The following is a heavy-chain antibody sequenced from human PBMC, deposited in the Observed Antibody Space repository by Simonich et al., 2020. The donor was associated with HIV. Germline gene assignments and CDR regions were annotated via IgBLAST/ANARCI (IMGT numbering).Heavy chain of an antibody. CDR2: INQDGSEN. V-gene: IGHV3-7*01. J-gene: IGHJ2*01. CDR3: ALGWGSGWYFDL. Sequence: EVQLVESGGGLVQPGGSLRLSCAASGFTFSNHWMTWVRQSPGKGLGWVAYINQDGSENNYVDSVKGRFTISRDNAKNSLSLLMNSLRDEDTALYYCALGWGSGWYFDLWGRATLVTVSS. CDR1: GFTFSNHW. D-gene: IGHD7-27*01.